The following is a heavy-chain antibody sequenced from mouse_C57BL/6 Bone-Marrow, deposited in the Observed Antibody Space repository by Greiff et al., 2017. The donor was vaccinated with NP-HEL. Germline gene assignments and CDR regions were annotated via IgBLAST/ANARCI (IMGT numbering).Heavy chain of an antibody. J-gene: IGHJ4*01. Sequence: EVQRVESGGGLVKPGGSLKLSCAASGFTFSSYAMSWVRQTPEKRLEWVATISDGGSYTYYPDNVKGRFTISRDNAKNNLYLQMSHLKSEDTAMYYCARSYYGSSLYAMDYWGQGTSVTVSS. V-gene: IGHV5-4*01. CDR1: GFTFSSYA. D-gene: IGHD1-1*01. CDR2: ISDGGSYT. CDR3: ARSYYGSSLYAMDY.